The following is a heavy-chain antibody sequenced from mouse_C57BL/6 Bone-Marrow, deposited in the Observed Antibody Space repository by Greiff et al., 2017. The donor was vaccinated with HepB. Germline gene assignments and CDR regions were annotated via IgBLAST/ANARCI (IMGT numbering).Heavy chain of an antibody. CDR1: GFTFSSYA. D-gene: IGHD1-1*01. J-gene: IGHJ4*01. Sequence: DVKLVESGGGLVKPGGSLKLSCAASGFTFSSYAMSWVRQTPEKRLEWVATISDGGSYTYYPDNVKGRFTISRDNAKNNLYLQMSHLKSEDTAMYYGARDYYYGSTYYYAMDDWGQGTSVTVSS. CDR3: ARDYYYGSTYYYAMDD. V-gene: IGHV5-4*01. CDR2: ISDGGSYT.